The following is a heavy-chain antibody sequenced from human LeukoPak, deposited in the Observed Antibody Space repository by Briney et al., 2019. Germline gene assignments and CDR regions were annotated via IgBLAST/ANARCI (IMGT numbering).Heavy chain of an antibody. CDR2: IYTSGST. D-gene: IGHD2-15*01. V-gene: IGHV4-59*10. CDR3: ARGDVAAILAY. J-gene: IGHJ4*02. CDR1: GGSFSGYY. Sequence: SETLSLTCAVYGGSFSGYYWSWIRQPAGKGLEWIGRIYTSGSTNYNPSLKSRVTMSVDTSKNQFSLKLSSVTAADTAVYYCARGDVAAILAYWGQGTLVTVSS.